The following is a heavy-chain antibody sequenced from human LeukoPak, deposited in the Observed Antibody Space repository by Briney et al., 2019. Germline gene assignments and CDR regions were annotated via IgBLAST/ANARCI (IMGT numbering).Heavy chain of an antibody. Sequence: GGSLRLSCATSGFSFRNSWMSWVRQAPGKGLEWVANIKQDATEIYYADSVKGRLTISRDNARRSLFLQMNILRVEDTALYYCARLNWDDGEVSGFDQWGQGLLVTVSS. CDR1: GFSFRNSW. J-gene: IGHJ5*02. CDR3: ARLNWDDGEVSGFDQ. V-gene: IGHV3-7*01. CDR2: IKQDATEI. D-gene: IGHD1-26*01.